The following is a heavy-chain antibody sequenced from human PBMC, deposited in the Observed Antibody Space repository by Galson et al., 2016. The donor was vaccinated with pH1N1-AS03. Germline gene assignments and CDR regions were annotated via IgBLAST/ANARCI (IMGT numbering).Heavy chain of an antibody. J-gene: IGHJ4*02. V-gene: IGHV4-4*02. CDR3: WAYYYGSGTKNCY. CDR1: GDSISTSNW. D-gene: IGHD3-10*01. CDR2: VSHAGRT. Sequence: TLSLTCAVSGDSISTSNWWSWVRQPPGKGLEWIGEVSHAGRTNYSPSLKSRVTISLDKSKNQFSLQLTSVTAADTALYYYWAYYYGSGTKNCYWGQGTLVTVSS.